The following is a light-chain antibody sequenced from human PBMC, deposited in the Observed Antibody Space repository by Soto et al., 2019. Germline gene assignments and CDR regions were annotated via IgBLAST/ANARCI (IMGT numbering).Light chain of an antibody. J-gene: IGKJ1*01. Sequence: EIVMTQSPATLSVYPGERATLSCRASQSITSSLAWDQQKPGQAPRLLVYGASNRATGIPHRFSGSGSGTQFTLTISSLQPEDFAVYYCQQYNNWPPWTFGQGTKVDI. CDR3: QQYNNWPPWT. CDR2: GAS. V-gene: IGKV3-15*01. CDR1: QSITSS.